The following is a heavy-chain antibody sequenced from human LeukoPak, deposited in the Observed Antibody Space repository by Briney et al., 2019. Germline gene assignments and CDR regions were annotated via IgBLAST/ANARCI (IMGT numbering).Heavy chain of an antibody. V-gene: IGHV1-18*01. CDR3: ARDKVHAFDI. CDR1: GYTFTSYG. CDR2: ISTNSGNT. Sequence: GASVKVSCKASGYTFTSYGISWVRQAPGQGLEWMGWISTNSGNTNYAQRLQGRVTMTTDTSTSTAYLELRSLRSDDTAVYYCARDKVHAFDIWGQGTMVTVSS. J-gene: IGHJ3*02.